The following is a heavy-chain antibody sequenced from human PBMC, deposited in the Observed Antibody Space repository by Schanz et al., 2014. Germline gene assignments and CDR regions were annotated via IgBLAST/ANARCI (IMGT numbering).Heavy chain of an antibody. CDR2: TSNDGSFT. Sequence: EVQLVESGGGLIQPGGSLRLSCAVSGFTFSDSWMHWVRQAPGKGLVWVSRTSNDGSFTTFADSVKGRFTISRDNAKNTLYLQMNSLRSEDTAVYYCTRDRGALINHNDALDLWGQGTMVSVSS. D-gene: IGHD3-16*01. CDR3: TRDRGALINHNDALDL. V-gene: IGHV3-74*01. J-gene: IGHJ3*01. CDR1: GFTFSDSW.